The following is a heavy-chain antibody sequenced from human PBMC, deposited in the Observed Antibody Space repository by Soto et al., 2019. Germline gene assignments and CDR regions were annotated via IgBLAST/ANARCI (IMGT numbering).Heavy chain of an antibody. Sequence: GASVKVSCKASGGTFSSYAISWVRPAPGQGLEWMVGIIPIFGTANYAQKFQGRVTITADKSTSPTYMELSSLRSEDTAVYYCARFMTDYSNYPTDVFYGNYYYYYGMDVWGQGTTVTVSS. J-gene: IGHJ6*02. V-gene: IGHV1-69*06. CDR2: IIPIFGTA. CDR3: ARFMTDYSNYPTDVFYGNYYYYYGMDV. D-gene: IGHD4-4*01. CDR1: GGTFSSYA.